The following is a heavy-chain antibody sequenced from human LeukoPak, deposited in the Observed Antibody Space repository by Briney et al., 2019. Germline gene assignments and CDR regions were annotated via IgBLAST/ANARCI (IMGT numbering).Heavy chain of an antibody. Sequence: PGESLRLSCAASGFTFNSYGMHWVRQAPGKGLEWVTVIWYDGSNKYYADSVKGRFTISRDNSKNTLYLQMNSLRAEDTAVYYCARVRAPGIAVAGTYFDYWGQGTLVTVSS. V-gene: IGHV3-33*01. D-gene: IGHD6-19*01. J-gene: IGHJ4*02. CDR2: IWYDGSNK. CDR1: GFTFNSYG. CDR3: ARVRAPGIAVAGTYFDY.